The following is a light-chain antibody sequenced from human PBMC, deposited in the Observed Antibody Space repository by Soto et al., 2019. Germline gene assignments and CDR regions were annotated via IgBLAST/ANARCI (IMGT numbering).Light chain of an antibody. Sequence: EIVMTQSPATLPVSPGERATLSCRASQSVSNNLAWYQQKPGQAPRLLIYGASTRATGIPARFSGSGSGTEFTLTISSLQSEDVAVYYCQQYNTWSPLTFGGGTKVETK. CDR2: GAS. CDR3: QQYNTWSPLT. CDR1: QSVSNN. J-gene: IGKJ4*01. V-gene: IGKV3-15*01.